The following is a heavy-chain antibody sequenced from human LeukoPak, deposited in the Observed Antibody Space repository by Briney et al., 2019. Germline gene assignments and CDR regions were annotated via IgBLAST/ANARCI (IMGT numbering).Heavy chain of an antibody. CDR1: GYTFTGYY. V-gene: IGHV1-2*02. J-gene: IGHJ5*02. CDR2: INPNSGGT. D-gene: IGHD3-9*01. CDR3: AREGYRKLRYFDWLSDGLWFDP. Sequence: ASVKVSCKASGYTFTGYYMHWVRQAPGQGLEWMGWINPNSGGTNYAQKFQGRVTMTRDTSISTASMELSSLRSEDTAVYYCAREGYRKLRYFDWLSDGLWFDPWGQGTLVTVSS.